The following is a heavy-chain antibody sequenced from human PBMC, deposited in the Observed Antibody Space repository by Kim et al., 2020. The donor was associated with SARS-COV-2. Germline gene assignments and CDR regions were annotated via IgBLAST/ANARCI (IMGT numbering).Heavy chain of an antibody. CDR1: GFTFSSYG. CDR3: AKELGELLWFGELFRQGYYFDY. J-gene: IGHJ4*02. CDR2: ISYDGSNK. Sequence: GGSLRLSCAASGFTFSSYGMHWVRQAPGKGLEWVAVISYDGSNKYYADSVKGRFTISRDNSKNTLYLQMNSLRAEDTAVYYCAKELGELLWFGELFRQGYYFDYWGQGTLVTVSS. V-gene: IGHV3-30*18. D-gene: IGHD3-10*01.